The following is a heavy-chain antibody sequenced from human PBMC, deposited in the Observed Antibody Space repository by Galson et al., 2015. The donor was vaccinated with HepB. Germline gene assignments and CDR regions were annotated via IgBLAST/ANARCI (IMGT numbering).Heavy chain of an antibody. D-gene: IGHD3-22*01. CDR3: ARPVGYYYDSSGYYA. CDR2: IDPSDSYT. J-gene: IGHJ1*01. Sequence: QSGAEVTKPGESLRISCKASGSSFTSYWISWVRQMPGKGLEWVGRIDPSDSYTSYSPSLQGHVTISVDKSISTVYLQWSSLKASDSAIYYCARPVGYYYDSSGYYAWGQGTLVTVSS. CDR1: GSSFTSYW. V-gene: IGHV5-10-1*01.